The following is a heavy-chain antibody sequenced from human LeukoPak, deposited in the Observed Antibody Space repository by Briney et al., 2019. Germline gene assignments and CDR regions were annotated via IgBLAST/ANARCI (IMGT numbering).Heavy chain of an antibody. D-gene: IGHD2-2*01. CDR3: ARVDKYRGAFDI. J-gene: IGHJ3*02. CDR1: GYTFTSYG. Sequence: ASVKVSCKASGYTFTSYGISWVRQAPGQGLEWMGWISAYNGNTNYAQKLQGRVTMTRDTSISTAYMELSRLRSDDTAVYYCARVDKYRGAFDIWGQGTTVTVSS. CDR2: ISAYNGNT. V-gene: IGHV1-18*01.